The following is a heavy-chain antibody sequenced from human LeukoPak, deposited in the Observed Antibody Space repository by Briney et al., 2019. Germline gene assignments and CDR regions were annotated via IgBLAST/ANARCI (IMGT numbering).Heavy chain of an antibody. J-gene: IGHJ4*02. Sequence: ASVKVSCKASGYTFTSYGISWVRQAPGQGLEWMGWISAYNGNTNYAQKLQGRVTMTTDTSTSTDFMELRSLRSDDTAVYYCARDRYYDSSDYRDYWGQGTLVTVSS. V-gene: IGHV1-18*01. D-gene: IGHD3-22*01. CDR3: ARDRYYDSSDYRDY. CDR2: ISAYNGNT. CDR1: GYTFTSYG.